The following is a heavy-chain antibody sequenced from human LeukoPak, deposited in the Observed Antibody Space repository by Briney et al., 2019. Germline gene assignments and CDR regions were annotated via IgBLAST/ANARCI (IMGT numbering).Heavy chain of an antibody. CDR3: ARAFTMVRGVTYYFDY. V-gene: IGHV3-33*08. D-gene: IGHD3-10*01. J-gene: IGHJ4*02. CDR1: GFTFSSYG. CDR2: IWYDGSNK. Sequence: PGGSLRLSCAASGFTFSSYGMHWVRQAPGKGLEWVAVIWYDGSNKYYADSVKGRFTISRDNSKNTLYLQMNSLRAEDTAVYYCARAFTMVRGVTYYFDYWGQGTLVTVSS.